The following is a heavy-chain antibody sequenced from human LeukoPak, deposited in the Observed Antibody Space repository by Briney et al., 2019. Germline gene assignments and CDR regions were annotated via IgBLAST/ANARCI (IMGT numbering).Heavy chain of an antibody. J-gene: IGHJ6*02. D-gene: IGHD6-19*01. CDR2: INHSGST. Sequence: SETLSLTCAVYGGSFSGYYWSWIRQPPGKGLEWIGEINHSGSTNYNPSLKSRVTISVDTSKNQFSLKLSSVTAADTAVYYCARGQWLVPGHYYGMDVWGQGTTVTVSS. V-gene: IGHV4-34*01. CDR1: GGSFSGYY. CDR3: ARGQWLVPGHYYGMDV.